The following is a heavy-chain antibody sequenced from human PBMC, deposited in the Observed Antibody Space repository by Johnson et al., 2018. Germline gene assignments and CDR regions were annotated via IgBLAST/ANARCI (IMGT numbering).Heavy chain of an antibody. Sequence: VQLVQSGGGLVQXGRSLRLXCAASGFTFDDYAMHWVRQAPGKGLEWVSVITWNSGSIGYADSVKGRFTISRDNAKNSLYLQMKRLRAEDTALYYCAKAYSSGWSTANAFDIWGQGTMVTVSS. CDR3: AKAYSSGWSTANAFDI. D-gene: IGHD6-19*01. J-gene: IGHJ3*02. CDR2: ITWNSGSI. CDR1: GFTFDDYA. V-gene: IGHV3-9*01.